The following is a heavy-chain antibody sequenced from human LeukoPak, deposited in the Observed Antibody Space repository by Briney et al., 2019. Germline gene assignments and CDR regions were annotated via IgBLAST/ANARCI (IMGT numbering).Heavy chain of an antibody. J-gene: IGHJ4*02. D-gene: IGHD2-2*01. V-gene: IGHV3-30*19. CDR1: GFTFSSYG. Sequence: GGSLRLSCAASGFTFSSYGMHWVRQAPGKGLEWVAVIWYDGSSENYADSVEGRFTISRDNSKNTLYLQMNTLRAEDTAVYYCAREKYCTITDCLHGRFYFDYWGQGTLVTVPS. CDR2: IWYDGSSE. CDR3: AREKYCTITDCLHGRFYFDY.